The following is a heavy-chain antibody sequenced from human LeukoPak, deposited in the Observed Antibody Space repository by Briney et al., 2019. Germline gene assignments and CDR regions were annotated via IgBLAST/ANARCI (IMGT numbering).Heavy chain of an antibody. J-gene: IGHJ4*02. CDR2: IYDSGST. D-gene: IGHD2-15*01. Sequence: PSETLSLTCTVSGGSISSSSYCWGWIRQPPGKGLEWIGSIYDSGSTYYNPSLTSRVTISVDTSKNQFSLKLSSVTAADTAVYYCARYCSGGSCLGSGDYWGQGTLVTVSS. V-gene: IGHV4-39*07. CDR3: ARYCSGGSCLGSGDY. CDR1: GGSISSSSYC.